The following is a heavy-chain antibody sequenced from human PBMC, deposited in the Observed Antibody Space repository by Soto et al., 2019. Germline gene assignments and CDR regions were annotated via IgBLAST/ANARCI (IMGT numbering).Heavy chain of an antibody. CDR2: INAGNGNT. J-gene: IGHJ6*02. CDR3: ARDCTPYYYGMDV. V-gene: IGHV1-3*01. Sequence: ASVKVSCKASGYTFTSYAMHWVRQAPGQRLEWMGWINAGNGNTKYSQKFQGRVTITRDKSTSTAYMELSSLRSEDTAAYYCARDCTPYYYGMDVWGQVTTVTVS. D-gene: IGHD2-8*01. CDR1: GYTFTSYA.